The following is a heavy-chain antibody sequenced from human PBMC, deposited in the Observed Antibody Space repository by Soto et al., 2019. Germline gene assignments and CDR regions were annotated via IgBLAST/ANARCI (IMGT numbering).Heavy chain of an antibody. CDR2: INAGNGDT. CDR1: GYTFTYYA. CDR3: AREGINSFHLGLNWFDP. D-gene: IGHD3-16*01. J-gene: IGHJ5*02. V-gene: IGHV1-3*01. Sequence: ASVKVSCKASGYTFTYYAIHWVRQAPGQSLEWMGWINAGNGDTNYSPKFQGRVTITRDTSATTAYLELSSLKFEDTALYYCAREGINSFHLGLNWFDPWGQGTLVTVSS.